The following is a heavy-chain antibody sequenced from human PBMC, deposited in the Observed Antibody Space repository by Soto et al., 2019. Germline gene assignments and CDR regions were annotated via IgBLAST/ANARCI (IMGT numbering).Heavy chain of an antibody. CDR2: IYYSGST. CDR1: GGSISSSSYY. J-gene: IGHJ4*02. CDR3: ARQVYGDYGPNIDY. Sequence: SETLSLTCTVSGGSISSSSYYWGWIRQPPGKGLEWIGSIYYSGSTYYNPSLKSRVTISVDTSKNQFSLKLSSVTAADTAVYYCARQVYGDYGPNIDYRGQGTLVTVSS. D-gene: IGHD4-17*01. V-gene: IGHV4-39*01.